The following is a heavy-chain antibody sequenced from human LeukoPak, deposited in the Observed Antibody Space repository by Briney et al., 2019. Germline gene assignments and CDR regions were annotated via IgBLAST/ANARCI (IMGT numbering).Heavy chain of an antibody. CDR1: GYSFTSYW. V-gene: IGHV5-51*01. CDR3: ARLWDYYDSSGHLNYFDY. Sequence: GASLKISCKGSGYSFTSYWIGWVCQMPGKGLEWMGIIYPGDSDTRYSPSFQGQVTISADKSISTAYLQWSSLKASDTAMYYCARLWDYYDSSGHLNYFDYWGQGTLVTVSS. D-gene: IGHD3-22*01. CDR2: IYPGDSDT. J-gene: IGHJ4*02.